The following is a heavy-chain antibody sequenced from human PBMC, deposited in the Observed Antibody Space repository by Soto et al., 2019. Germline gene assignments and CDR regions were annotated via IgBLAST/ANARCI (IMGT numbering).Heavy chain of an antibody. Sequence: QVQLVESGGGVVQPGRSLRLSCAASGFTFSSYGMHWVRQAPGKGLEWVADIWYDGSNKYYADSVKGRFTISRDNSKNTLYLQMNSLRAEDTAVYYCARGRAASFGAFDIWGQGTMVTVSS. V-gene: IGHV3-33*01. CDR3: ARGRAASFGAFDI. J-gene: IGHJ3*02. CDR2: IWYDGSNK. D-gene: IGHD2-15*01. CDR1: GFTFSSYG.